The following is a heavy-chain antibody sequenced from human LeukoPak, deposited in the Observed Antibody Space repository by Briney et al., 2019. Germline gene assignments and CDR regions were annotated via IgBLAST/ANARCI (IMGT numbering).Heavy chain of an antibody. Sequence: PGGSLRLSCAASGFTFSSYAMHWVRQAPGKGLEWVAVISYDGSNKYYADSVKGRFTISRDNSKNTLYLQMNSLRAEDTAVYYCARDSHSSSSFYFDYWGQGTLVTVSP. V-gene: IGHV3-30-3*01. J-gene: IGHJ4*02. D-gene: IGHD6-6*01. CDR3: ARDSHSSSSFYFDY. CDR1: GFTFSSYA. CDR2: ISYDGSNK.